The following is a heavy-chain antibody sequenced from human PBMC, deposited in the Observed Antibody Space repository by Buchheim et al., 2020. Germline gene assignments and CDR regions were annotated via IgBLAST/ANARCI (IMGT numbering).Heavy chain of an antibody. Sequence: QVQLQESGPGLVKPSQTLSLTCTLSGGSISSGDYYWNWIRQPPGKGLEWIGYIYYSGSTYYNPTLRSRVTMSIDTSKNQFSLKLYSATAADTAVYYCARGPTLTTDYWGQGTL. CDR1: GGSISSGDYY. D-gene: IGHD4-17*01. V-gene: IGHV4-30-4*01. CDR3: ARGPTLTTDY. J-gene: IGHJ4*02. CDR2: IYYSGST.